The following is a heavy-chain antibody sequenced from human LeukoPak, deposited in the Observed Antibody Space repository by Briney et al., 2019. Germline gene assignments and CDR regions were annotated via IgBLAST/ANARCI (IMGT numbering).Heavy chain of an antibody. V-gene: IGHV1-8*03. CDR1: GYTFTSYD. J-gene: IGHJ4*02. Sequence: ASVKVSCKASGYTFTSYDINWVRQATGQGLEWMGWKNPNTGNTGYAKKFQGRVTITTDTSINTAYMELSSLRSDDTAVYYCAREGLDSWGQGTLVTVSS. CDR2: KNPNTGNT. CDR3: AREGLDS.